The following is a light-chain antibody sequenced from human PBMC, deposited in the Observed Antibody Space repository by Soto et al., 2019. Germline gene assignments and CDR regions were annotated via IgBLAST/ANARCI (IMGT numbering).Light chain of an antibody. CDR3: QQYGNSPQT. CDR1: QTVATNC. CDR2: GAS. V-gene: IGKV3-20*01. Sequence: EIVLTQSPGILSLSPGERATLSCRASQTVATNCLAWYQHKAGQAPRLLIYGASSRATGIPDRFSGSGSGTDFTLTISRLEPEDFAVYYCQQYGNSPQTFGQGTRLEIK. J-gene: IGKJ5*01.